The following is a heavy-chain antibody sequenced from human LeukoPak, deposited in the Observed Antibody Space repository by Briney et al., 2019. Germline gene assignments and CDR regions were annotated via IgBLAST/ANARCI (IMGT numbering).Heavy chain of an antibody. CDR1: GFTISSYG. CDR2: ASYDGSHK. J-gene: IGHJ4*02. Sequence: GGSLRLSCAASGFTISSYGMHWVRQAPGKGLEWVAVASYDGSHKNYADSVKGRFTISRGNSKNTLELQMSSLRAEDTAVYYCAKDQDSYGLDFWGQGTLVTVSS. CDR3: AKDQDSYGLDF. V-gene: IGHV3-30*18. D-gene: IGHD5-18*01.